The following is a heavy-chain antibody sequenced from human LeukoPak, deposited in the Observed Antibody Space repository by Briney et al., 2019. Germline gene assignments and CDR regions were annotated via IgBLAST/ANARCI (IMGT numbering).Heavy chain of an antibody. V-gene: IGHV3-30*02. CDR3: AKVRLLGALDDAFDV. CDR1: GLGFSSYA. Sequence: GESLRLSCAASGLGFSSYAMHWVRQAPGKGLEWVAFIRHDGSHHYHGDSVKGRFTISRDNSKNTLFLEMTGLRPEDTAVYYCAKVRLLGALDDAFDVWGQGTMVTV. J-gene: IGHJ3*01. CDR2: IRHDGSHH. D-gene: IGHD3-16*01.